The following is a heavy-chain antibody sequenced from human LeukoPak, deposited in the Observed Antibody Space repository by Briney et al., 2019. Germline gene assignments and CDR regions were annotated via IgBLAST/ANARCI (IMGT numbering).Heavy chain of an antibody. CDR2: INHSGST. V-gene: IGHV4-34*01. CDR1: GGSFSGYY. CDR3: ARVVAGTGYFDY. J-gene: IGHJ4*02. Sequence: PSETLSLTCAVYGGSFSGYYWSWIRQPPGKGLEWIGEINHSGSTNYNPSLKSRVTISVDTSKNQFSLKLSSVTAADTAVYYCARVVAGTGYFDYWGQGTLVTVSS. D-gene: IGHD6-19*01.